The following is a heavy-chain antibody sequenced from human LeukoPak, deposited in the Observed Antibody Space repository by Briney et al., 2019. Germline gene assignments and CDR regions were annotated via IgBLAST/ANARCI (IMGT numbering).Heavy chain of an antibody. J-gene: IGHJ4*02. V-gene: IGHV3-21*01. CDR1: GFTFTDYY. CDR2: TSSSSSYI. CDR3: TREQDREASATVVGDY. Sequence: GSLRLSCAASGFTFTDYYMTWIRQAPGKGLEWVSSTSSSSSYIYYADSVKGRFTISRDNAKNSLYLQMNSLRAEDTAVYYCTREQDREASATVVGDYWGQGTLVTVSS. D-gene: IGHD4-23*01.